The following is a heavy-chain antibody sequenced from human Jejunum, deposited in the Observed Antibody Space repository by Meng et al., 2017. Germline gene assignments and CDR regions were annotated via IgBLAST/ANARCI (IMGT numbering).Heavy chain of an antibody. Sequence: QMHLQESGPGLVKPSQPLPLTCTVSGASMSSGNYYWTWIRQHPGKGLEWIGYIYYSGSTYYNPSLQSLVTISIDMSENQFSLKLTSVTAADTAVYYCARVNWTSSYWYFDLWGRGTLVTVSS. CDR3: ARVNWTSSYWYFDL. V-gene: IGHV4-31*01. CDR2: IYYSGST. J-gene: IGHJ2*01. CDR1: GASMSSGNYY. D-gene: IGHD1-1*01.